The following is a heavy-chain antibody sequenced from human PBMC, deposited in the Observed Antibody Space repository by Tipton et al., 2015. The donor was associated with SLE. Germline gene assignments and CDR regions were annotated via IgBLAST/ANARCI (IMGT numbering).Heavy chain of an antibody. V-gene: IGHV4-39*01. Sequence: TLSLTCTVSGGSISGSTYYWGWIRQPPGKGLEWIGSMYYSGSTYYNPSLKSRVTISVDTSKNQFSLKLSSVTAADTAVYYCARHLELMELTFDIWGQGTIVTVSS. CDR2: MYYSGST. CDR3: ARHLELMELTFDI. CDR1: GGSISGSTYY. J-gene: IGHJ3*02. D-gene: IGHD1-7*01.